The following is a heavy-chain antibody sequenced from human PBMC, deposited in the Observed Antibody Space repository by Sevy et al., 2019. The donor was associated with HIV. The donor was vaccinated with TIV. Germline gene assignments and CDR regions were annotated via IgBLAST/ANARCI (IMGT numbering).Heavy chain of an antibody. CDR2: IKQDGTDK. J-gene: IGHJ4*02. D-gene: IGHD3-16*02. Sequence: GGSLRLSCAASVFTFATYWMTWVRQAPGKGLEWVAYIKQDGTDKYYVDSVKGRFTISRDNARNSLYLHMSSLRAEDTAVYFCARALADWGSFHYSSWGRGTLVTVSS. CDR1: VFTFATYW. V-gene: IGHV3-7*01. CDR3: ARALADWGSFHYSS.